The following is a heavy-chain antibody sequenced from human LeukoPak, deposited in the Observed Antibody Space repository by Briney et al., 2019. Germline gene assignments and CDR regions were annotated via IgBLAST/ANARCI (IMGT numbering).Heavy chain of an antibody. CDR1: GFTFSSYA. V-gene: IGHV3-23*01. CDR3: AKERDYDILTGYYGSFDY. D-gene: IGHD3-9*01. Sequence: GGSLRLSCAASGFTFSSYAMSWVRQAPGKGLEWVSAIGGSGGSTYYADSVKGRFTISRDHSKNTLYLQMNSLRAEDTGVYYCAKERDYDILTGYYGSFDYWGQGTLVTVSS. CDR2: IGGSGGST. J-gene: IGHJ4*02.